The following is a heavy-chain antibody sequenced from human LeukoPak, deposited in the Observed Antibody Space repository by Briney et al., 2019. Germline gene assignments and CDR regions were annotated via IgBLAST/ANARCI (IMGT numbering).Heavy chain of an antibody. CDR1: GFTVSSNY. D-gene: IGHD2-2*01. J-gene: IGHJ3*02. V-gene: IGHV3-66*02. CDR3: ARDRGFHCSSTSCSTRNAFDI. Sequence: GGSLRLSYAASGFTVSSNYMSWVRQAAGKGLEWGSVIYSGGSTNYAESVKGRFTITRDNSKSTLYLQMNSLRAEDTAVCYCARDRGFHCSSTSCSTRNAFDIWGQGTMVTVSS. CDR2: IYSGGST.